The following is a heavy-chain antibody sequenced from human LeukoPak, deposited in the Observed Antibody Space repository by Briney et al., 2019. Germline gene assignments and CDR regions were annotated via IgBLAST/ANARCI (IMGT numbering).Heavy chain of an antibody. V-gene: IGHV4-61*02. CDR3: ARSRYDFWSPSPYGMEV. CDR1: GGSISSGSYY. CDR2: IYTSGST. Sequence: SQTLSLTCTVSGGSISSGSYYWSWIRQPAGKGLEWIGRIYTSGSTNYNPSLKSRVTISVDTSKNQFSLKLSSVTAADTAVYYCARSRYDFWSPSPYGMEVWGQRTT. D-gene: IGHD3-3*01. J-gene: IGHJ6*02.